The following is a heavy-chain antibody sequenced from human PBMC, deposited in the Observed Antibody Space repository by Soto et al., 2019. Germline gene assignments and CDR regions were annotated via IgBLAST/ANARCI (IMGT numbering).Heavy chain of an antibody. D-gene: IGHD1-1*01. J-gene: IGHJ5*02. CDR3: AADLEPTDPFNWFDP. Sequence: QKQLVQSGPEVKKPGTSVKVSCKASGFTFTNSAIQWVRQARGQRLEWVGWIVDGSGNTNYAQKFQERISITRDMSTSTAYMELRSMRSEDTAIYYCAADLEPTDPFNWFDPWGQGTLVTVSS. V-gene: IGHV1-58*02. CDR1: GFTFTNSA. CDR2: IVDGSGNT.